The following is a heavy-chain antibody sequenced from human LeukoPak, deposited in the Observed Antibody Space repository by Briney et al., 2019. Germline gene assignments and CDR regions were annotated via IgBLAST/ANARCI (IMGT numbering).Heavy chain of an antibody. Sequence: GASVKVSCKASGYTFTGYYMHWVRQAPGQGLEWMGWINPNSGGTNYAQKFHGRVTMTRDTSISTAYMELSRLRSDDTAVYYCARDRRIAVAGTGMDYWGQGTLVTVSS. D-gene: IGHD6-19*01. J-gene: IGHJ4*02. CDR2: INPNSGGT. V-gene: IGHV1-2*02. CDR3: ARDRRIAVAGTGMDY. CDR1: GYTFTGYY.